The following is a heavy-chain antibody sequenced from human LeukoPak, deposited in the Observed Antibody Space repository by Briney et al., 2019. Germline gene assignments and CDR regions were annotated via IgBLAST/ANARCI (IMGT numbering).Heavy chain of an antibody. D-gene: IGHD2/OR15-2a*01. Sequence: GGSLRLSCAASGFTFSNYAMSWVRQAPGKGLEWVSGISGSDGTTYYADSVKGRFTISRDNSKNTLYLQMNGMRAEATAVYYCAKDSAKKYDDYWGQGTLVTVSS. CDR2: ISGSDGTT. J-gene: IGHJ4*02. CDR3: AKDSAKKYDDY. V-gene: IGHV3-23*01. CDR1: GFTFSNYA.